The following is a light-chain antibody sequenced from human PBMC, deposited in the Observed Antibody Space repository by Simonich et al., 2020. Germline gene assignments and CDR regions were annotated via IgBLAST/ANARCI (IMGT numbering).Light chain of an antibody. CDR3: QQYGSSPPYT. J-gene: IGKJ2*01. CDR2: GAA. V-gene: IGKV3-20*01. CDR1: QSVSSSY. Sequence: EIVLTQSPATLSLSPGERATLSCRASQSVSSSYLAWYQQKPGQAPRLLIYGAASRATGIPDRFSGSGSGTYFTLTISRLEPEDFAVYYCQQYGSSPPYTFGQGTKLEIK.